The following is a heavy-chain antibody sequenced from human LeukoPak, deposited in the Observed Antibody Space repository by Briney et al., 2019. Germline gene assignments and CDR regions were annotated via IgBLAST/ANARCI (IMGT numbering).Heavy chain of an antibody. J-gene: IGHJ6*02. CDR1: GYTFTSYG. Sequence: ASVEVSCKASGYTFTSYGISWVRQAPGQGLEWMGWISAYNGNTNYAQKLQGRVTMTTDTSTSTAYMELRSLRSDDTAVYYCARVVVVAATTLVSPRHYGMDVWGQGTTVTVSS. D-gene: IGHD2-15*01. V-gene: IGHV1-18*01. CDR3: ARVVVVAATTLVSPRHYGMDV. CDR2: ISAYNGNT.